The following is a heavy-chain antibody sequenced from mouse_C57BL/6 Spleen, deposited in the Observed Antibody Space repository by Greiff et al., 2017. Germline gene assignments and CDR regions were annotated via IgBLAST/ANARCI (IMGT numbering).Heavy chain of an antibody. CDR3: AREGDSWFAY. CDR2: IYPGSGNT. V-gene: IGHV1-66*01. Sequence: VKLMESGPELVKPGASVKISCKASGYSFTSYYIHWVKQRPGQGLEWIGWIYPGSGNTKYNEKFKGKATLTADTSSSTAYMQLSSLTSEDSAVYYCAREGDSWFAYWGQGTLVTVSA. D-gene: IGHD3-3*01. CDR1: GYSFTSYY. J-gene: IGHJ3*01.